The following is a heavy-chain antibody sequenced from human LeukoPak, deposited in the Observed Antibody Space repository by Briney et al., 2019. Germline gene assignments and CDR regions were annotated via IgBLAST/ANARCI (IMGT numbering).Heavy chain of an antibody. CDR1: GYTFTGYY. J-gene: IGHJ4*02. Sequence: ASVKVSCKASGYTFTGYYMHWVRQAPGQGLEWMGRINPNSGGTNYAQKFQGRVTMTRNTSISTAYMELSSLRSEDTAVFYCARGYYDSSGYSNFDYWGQGTLVTVSS. CDR2: INPNSGGT. V-gene: IGHV1-2*06. D-gene: IGHD3-22*01. CDR3: ARGYYDSSGYSNFDY.